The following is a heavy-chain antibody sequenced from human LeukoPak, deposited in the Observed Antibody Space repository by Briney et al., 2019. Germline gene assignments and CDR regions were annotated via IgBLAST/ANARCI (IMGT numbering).Heavy chain of an antibody. CDR3: LAGFSY. CDR1: GFTFSGSA. CDR2: IRSKANNYAT. V-gene: IGHV3-73*01. D-gene: IGHD3-9*01. Sequence: SGGSLKLSCAASGFTFSGSAMHWVRQASGKGLEWVGRIRSKANNYATAYAASVKGRFTISRDDSKNTAYLQMNSLKTEDTAVYYCLAGFSYWGQGTLVTVSS. J-gene: IGHJ4*02.